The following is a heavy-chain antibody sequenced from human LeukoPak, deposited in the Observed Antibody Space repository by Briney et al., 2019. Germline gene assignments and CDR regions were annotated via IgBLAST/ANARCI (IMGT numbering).Heavy chain of an antibody. D-gene: IGHD3-3*01. J-gene: IGHJ5*02. V-gene: IGHV4-39*07. CDR2: IFYSGIT. Sequence: SETLSLTCTVSGGSISSSTYYWGWIRQPPGKGLEWIGTIFYSGITYYNPSLKSRVTISVDTSKNQFSLKLSSVTAADTAVYYCARDIFGVANWFDPWGQGTLVTVSS. CDR3: ARDIFGVANWFDP. CDR1: GGSISSSTYY.